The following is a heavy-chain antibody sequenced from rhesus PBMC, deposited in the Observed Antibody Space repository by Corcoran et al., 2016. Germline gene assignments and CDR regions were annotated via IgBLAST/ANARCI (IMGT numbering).Heavy chain of an antibody. J-gene: IGHJ4*01. CDR2: IGGGSEIT. D-gene: IGHD3-3*01. CDR3: ARFTGYYPNFDS. V-gene: IGHV4-165*02. CDR1: GGAISGVY. Sequence: QVQLQESGPGLLKPSETLSLTCAVYGGAISGVYWKWIRQPPGRGLEWIGLIGGGSEITYYHPSLKSRLTFSTDTSKSQFSLKLSSVTAADTAVYYCARFTGYYPNFDSWGQGVLVTVSS.